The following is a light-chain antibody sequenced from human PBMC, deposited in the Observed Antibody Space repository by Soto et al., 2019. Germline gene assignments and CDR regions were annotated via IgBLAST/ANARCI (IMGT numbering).Light chain of an antibody. Sequence: QSALTQPASVSGSPGQSITISCTGTSSDVGGYNYVSWYQQHPGKAPKLMIYEVSNRPSGVSNRFSGSKSGNTASLTISELQAEDEADYYCSSYTSSSTPHVFGTGTKVTVL. CDR1: SSDVGGYNY. CDR2: EVS. V-gene: IGLV2-14*01. CDR3: SSYTSSSTPHV. J-gene: IGLJ1*01.